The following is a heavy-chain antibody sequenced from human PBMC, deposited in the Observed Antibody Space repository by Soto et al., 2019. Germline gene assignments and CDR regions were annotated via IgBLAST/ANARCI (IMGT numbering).Heavy chain of an antibody. CDR2: LNPNSGHT. D-gene: IGHD2-2*01. J-gene: IGHJ5*02. CDR1: GYAFTSSD. CDR3: ASGMSTT. Sequence: QVQLVQSGAEVRKPGASVKVSCKASGYAFTSSDINWMRQATGQGLEWMGWLNPNSGHTNYAQKFQGRVTMTMNTSISTAYMELTSLRSEDTAFYYCASGMSTTWGQGTLVTVSS. V-gene: IGHV1-8*01.